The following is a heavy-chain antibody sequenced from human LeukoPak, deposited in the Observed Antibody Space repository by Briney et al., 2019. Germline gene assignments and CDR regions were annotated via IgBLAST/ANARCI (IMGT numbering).Heavy chain of an antibody. CDR2: ISGSGGST. V-gene: IGHV3-23*01. Sequence: PGGSLRLSCAASGFTFSSFGMSRVRQAPGKGLEWVSAISGSGGSTYYADSVRGRFTISRDNSKNTLYLQMNSLRAEDTAVYYCAKGVLRYFDYWGQGTLVTVSS. CDR3: AKGVLRYFDY. D-gene: IGHD3-9*01. J-gene: IGHJ4*02. CDR1: GFTFSSFG.